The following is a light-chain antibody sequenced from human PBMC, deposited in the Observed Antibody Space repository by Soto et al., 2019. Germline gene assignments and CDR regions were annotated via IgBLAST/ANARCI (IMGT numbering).Light chain of an antibody. J-gene: IGLJ2*01. CDR1: SYNF. CDR3: SSLLPSEILL. CDR2: DVT. Sequence: QSALTQPRSVSGSLGHSVTISCSGTSYNFDSWYQHPPGKAPRLIIYDVTKRPSGVPDRFSASKSGSVASLTISGLQADDEADYYCSSLLPSEILLFGGGTKLTVL. V-gene: IGLV2-11*01.